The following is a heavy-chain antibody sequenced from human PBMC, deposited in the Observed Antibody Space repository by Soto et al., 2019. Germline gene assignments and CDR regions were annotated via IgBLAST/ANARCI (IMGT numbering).Heavy chain of an antibody. Sequence: GGSLRLSCADSGFTFRSYAMHWVRQAPGKGLEWVALISYDGSNKYYADSVKGRLTISRDNSKNTLYLQMNSLRAEDTAVYYCASEYTGMDVWGQGTTVTVSS. V-gene: IGHV3-30-3*01. J-gene: IGHJ6*02. D-gene: IGHD1-20*01. CDR3: ASEYTGMDV. CDR2: ISYDGSNK. CDR1: GFTFRSYA.